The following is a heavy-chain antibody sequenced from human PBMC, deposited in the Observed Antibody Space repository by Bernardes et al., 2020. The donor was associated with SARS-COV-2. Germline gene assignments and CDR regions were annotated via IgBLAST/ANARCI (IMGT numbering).Heavy chain of an antibody. CDR2: ISNNGGTK. V-gene: IGHV3-64D*06. CDR1: GFTFSTYA. D-gene: IGHD1-1*01. CDR3: VKDQEYDNNWPTLDY. Sequence: GGSLRLSCAASGFTFSTYAMHWVRQAPGKGLEYVSAISNNGGTKYYADSVKGRFTISRDSSKNTLYLQMTSLRPEDTAVYYCVKDQEYDNNWPTLDYWGQGTLVTVSS. J-gene: IGHJ4*02.